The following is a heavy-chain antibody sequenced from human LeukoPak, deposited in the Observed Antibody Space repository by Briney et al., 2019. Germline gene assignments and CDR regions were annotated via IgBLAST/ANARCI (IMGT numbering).Heavy chain of an antibody. J-gene: IGHJ5*02. Sequence: SSVTVSCKASGGTFSSYAISWVRQAPGQGLEWMGGIIPIFGTANYAQTFQGRVTITADESTSTAYMELSSLRSEDTAVYYCARAGTPDYYGSGSLGFDPWGQGTLVTVSS. D-gene: IGHD3-10*01. CDR2: IIPIFGTA. CDR1: GGTFSSYA. CDR3: ARAGTPDYYGSGSLGFDP. V-gene: IGHV1-69*13.